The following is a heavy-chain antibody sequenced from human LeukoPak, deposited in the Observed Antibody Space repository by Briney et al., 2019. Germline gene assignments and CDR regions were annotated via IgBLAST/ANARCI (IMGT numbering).Heavy chain of an antibody. D-gene: IGHD1-26*01. Sequence: SETLSLTCTVSGGSISSYYWCWIRQPAGEGLEWIGRIHTSGITNYNPSLKSRVTMSVDTSKTQFSLKLSSVTAADTAVYYCARDRGRYPYYFDYWGQGTLVTVSS. J-gene: IGHJ4*02. CDR3: ARDRGRYPYYFDY. CDR2: IHTSGIT. V-gene: IGHV4-4*07. CDR1: GGSISSYY.